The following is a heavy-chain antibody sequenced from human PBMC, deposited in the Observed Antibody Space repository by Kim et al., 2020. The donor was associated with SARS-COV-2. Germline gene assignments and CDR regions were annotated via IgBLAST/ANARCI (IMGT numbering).Heavy chain of an antibody. CDR3: ARRYSSGYYDFDY. V-gene: IGHV3-7*01. CDR2: IKEDGSEK. Sequence: GGSLRLSCTVSGFTFSNCWMSWVRQAPGKGLEWVANIKEDGSEKYYVDSVKGRFTISRDNAKNSLYLQMNSLRAEVTAVYYCARRYSSGYYDFDYWGQGT. J-gene: IGHJ4*02. D-gene: IGHD3-22*01. CDR1: GFTFSNCW.